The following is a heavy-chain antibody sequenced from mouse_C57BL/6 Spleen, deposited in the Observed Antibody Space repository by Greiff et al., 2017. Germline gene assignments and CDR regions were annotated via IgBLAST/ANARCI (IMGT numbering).Heavy chain of an antibody. D-gene: IGHD2-2*01. J-gene: IGHJ3*01. Sequence: VQLQQSGPELVKPGASVKISCKASGYSFTDYYMNWVKQSPEKSLEWIGEINPSTGGTTYNQKFKAKATLTVDKSSSTAYMQLKSLTSEDSAVYYCARRDGYDPFAYWGQGTLVTVSA. V-gene: IGHV1-42*01. CDR1: GYSFTDYY. CDR3: ARRDGYDPFAY. CDR2: INPSTGGT.